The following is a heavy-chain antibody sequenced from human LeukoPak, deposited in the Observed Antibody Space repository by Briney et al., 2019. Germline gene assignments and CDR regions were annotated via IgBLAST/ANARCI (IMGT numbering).Heavy chain of an antibody. CDR3: AKDLRKDGIWDIDY. CDR1: GFTLSTYT. CDR2: IYGSGGAS. V-gene: IGHV3-23*01. Sequence: GGSLRLSCAASGFTLSTYTMNWVRQAPGKGLEWVSGIYGSGGASFYADSVKGRFTISRDNSQNTVFLQMDSLRDEDTALYYCAKDLRKDGIWDIDYWGQGTLVTVSS. J-gene: IGHJ4*02. D-gene: IGHD1-14*01.